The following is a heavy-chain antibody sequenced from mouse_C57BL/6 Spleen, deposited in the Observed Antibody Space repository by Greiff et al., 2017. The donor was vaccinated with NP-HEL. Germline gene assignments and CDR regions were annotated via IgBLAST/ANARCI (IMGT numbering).Heavy chain of an antibody. Sequence: QVQLQQSGAELVRPGTSVKVSCKASGYAFTNYLIEWVKQSPGQGLEWIGVINPGSGGTNYNEKFKGKATLTADKSSSTAYMQLSRLTSEDSAVYFCARCIKLGLYFDVWGTGTTVTVSS. V-gene: IGHV1-54*01. D-gene: IGHD4-1*01. CDR3: ARCIKLGLYFDV. J-gene: IGHJ1*03. CDR1: GYAFTNYL. CDR2: INPGSGGT.